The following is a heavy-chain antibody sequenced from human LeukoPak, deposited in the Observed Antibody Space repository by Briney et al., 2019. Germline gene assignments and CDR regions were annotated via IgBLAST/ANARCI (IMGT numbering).Heavy chain of an antibody. Sequence: SETLFLTCTVSGGSISNYYWSWIRQPPGKGLEWIGYIYHSGSVNYNPSLKSRVTISVDTTNNQFSLKLNSVTAADTAVYYCARGGGFGSPPAYWGQGTLVTVSS. CDR2: IYHSGSV. J-gene: IGHJ4*02. D-gene: IGHD3-10*01. V-gene: IGHV4-59*01. CDR1: GGSISNYY. CDR3: ARGGGFGSPPAY.